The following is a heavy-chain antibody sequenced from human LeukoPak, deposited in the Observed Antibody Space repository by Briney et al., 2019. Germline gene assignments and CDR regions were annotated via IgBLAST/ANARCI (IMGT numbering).Heavy chain of an antibody. CDR2: IYYTGST. CDR1: GASISGGTYY. J-gene: IGHJ4*02. Sequence: PSETLSLTCSVSGASISGGTYYWGWIRQPPGKGLEWIGSIYYTGSTYDNPSLKSRVTISVDTPKNQFSLKLSSVTAADTAVYYCTRRGGSGRAFDYWGQGTLVTVSS. CDR3: TRRGGSGRAFDY. V-gene: IGHV4-39*01. D-gene: IGHD1-26*01.